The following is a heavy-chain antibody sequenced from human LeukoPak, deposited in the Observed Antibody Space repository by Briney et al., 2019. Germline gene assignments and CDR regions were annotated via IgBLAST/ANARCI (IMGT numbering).Heavy chain of an antibody. D-gene: IGHD4-23*01. V-gene: IGHV3-21*01. J-gene: IGHJ4*02. CDR2: ISSSSSYI. CDR3: ARDLYGGTGRDY. CDR1: GFTFSSYS. Sequence: PGGSLRLSCAASGFTFSSYSMNWVRQAPGKGLEWVSSISSSSSYIYYADSVKGRFTISRDNAKNSLYLQMNSLRAEDTAMYYCARDLYGGTGRDYWGQGTLVTVSS.